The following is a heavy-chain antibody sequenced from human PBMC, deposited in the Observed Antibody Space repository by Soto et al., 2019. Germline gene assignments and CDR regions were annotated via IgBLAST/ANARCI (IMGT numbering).Heavy chain of an antibody. D-gene: IGHD2-15*01. CDR1: GFTFSSYW. Sequence: GGSLRLSCAASGFTFSSYWMSWVRQAPGKGLEWVANIKQDGSEKYYVDSVKGRFTISRDNAKNSLYLQMNSLRAEDTAVYYCARGSRDPFDDCSGGSCYSSLDYWGQGTLVTVSS. CDR3: ARGSRDPFDDCSGGSCYSSLDY. J-gene: IGHJ4*02. CDR2: IKQDGSEK. V-gene: IGHV3-7*01.